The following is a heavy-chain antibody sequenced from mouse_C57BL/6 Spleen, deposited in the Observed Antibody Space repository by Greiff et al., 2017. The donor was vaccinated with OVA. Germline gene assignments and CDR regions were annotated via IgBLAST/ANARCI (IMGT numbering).Heavy chain of an antibody. D-gene: IGHD2-4*01. Sequence: QVQLQQPGAELVKPGASVKLSCKASGNTFTSYWMHWVKQRPGQGLEWIGMIHPNSGSTNYNEKFKSKATLTVDKSSSTAYMQLSSLTSEDSAVYYCATYYDYDSFAYWGQGTLVTVSA. V-gene: IGHV1-64*01. CDR2: IHPNSGST. CDR3: ATYYDYDSFAY. CDR1: GNTFTSYW. J-gene: IGHJ3*01.